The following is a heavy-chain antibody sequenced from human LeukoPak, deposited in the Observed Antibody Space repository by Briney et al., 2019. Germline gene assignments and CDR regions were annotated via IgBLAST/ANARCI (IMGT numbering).Heavy chain of an antibody. D-gene: IGHD3-3*02. CDR2: IYPGDSDT. V-gene: IGHV5-51*01. CDR3: ARPLGPGAFNI. J-gene: IGHJ3*02. Sequence: GNSLKISWKGSGYSFTKYWIGWVPQMPGKGLEWMGIIYPGDSDTRYSPSFQGKVTISADKSISTAYLQCSSLKASDTDMYYCARPLGPGAFNIWRQGTMVTVSS. CDR1: GYSFTKYW.